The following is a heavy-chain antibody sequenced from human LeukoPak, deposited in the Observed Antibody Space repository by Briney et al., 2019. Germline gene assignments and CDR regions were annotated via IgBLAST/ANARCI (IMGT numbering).Heavy chain of an antibody. Sequence: VASVKVSCKASGGTFSSYAISLVRQAPGQGLEWMGGIIPIFGTANYAQKFQGRVTITTDESTSTAYMELSSLRSEDTAVYYCARVGTASHYYYMDVWGKGTTVTVSS. D-gene: IGHD2-21*02. V-gene: IGHV1-69*05. CDR1: GGTFSSYA. CDR3: ARVGTASHYYYMDV. CDR2: IIPIFGTA. J-gene: IGHJ6*03.